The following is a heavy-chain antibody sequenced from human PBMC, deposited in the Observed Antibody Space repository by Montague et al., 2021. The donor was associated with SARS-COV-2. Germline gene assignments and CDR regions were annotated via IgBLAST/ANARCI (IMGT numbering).Heavy chain of an antibody. CDR2: IFHSGTT. D-gene: IGHD6-6*01. CDR1: GGSIVTGDYY. Sequence: SETLSLTCSVSGGSIVTGDYYWAWSRQPPGKGLEWIGSIFHSGTTYYAPSLRGRVTISVDTSKNQFSLKLNSVTAADTAFYYCLREYTGSSQASWGQGTLVTVSS. J-gene: IGHJ5*02. CDR3: LREYTGSSQAS. V-gene: IGHV4-39*02.